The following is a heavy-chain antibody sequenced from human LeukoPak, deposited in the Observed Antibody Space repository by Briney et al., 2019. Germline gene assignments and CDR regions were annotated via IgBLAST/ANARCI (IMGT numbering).Heavy chain of an antibody. CDR1: GGSISSSNW. V-gene: IGHV4-4*02. D-gene: IGHD6-13*01. CDR2: IYYSGST. CDR3: ASSSSWYSEYFRH. J-gene: IGHJ1*01. Sequence: SETLSLTCAVSGGSISSSNWWSWVRQPPGKGLEWIGYIYYSGSTNYNPSLKSRVTISVDTSKNQFSLKLSSVTAADTAVYYCASSSSWYSEYFRHWGQGTLVTVSS.